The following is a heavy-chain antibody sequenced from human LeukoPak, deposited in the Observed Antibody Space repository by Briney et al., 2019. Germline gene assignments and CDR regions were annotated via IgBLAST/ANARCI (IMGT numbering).Heavy chain of an antibody. CDR3: AREVAVAGTDLDY. V-gene: IGHV3-48*04. D-gene: IGHD6-19*01. CDR1: GFTFSSYS. CDR2: ISSSSGTI. Sequence: GGSLRLSCAASGFTFSSYSMNWVRQAPGKGLEWVSYISSSSGTIYYADSVKGRFTISRDNAKNSLYLQMNSLRAEDTAVYYCAREVAVAGTDLDYWGQGTLVTVSS. J-gene: IGHJ4*02.